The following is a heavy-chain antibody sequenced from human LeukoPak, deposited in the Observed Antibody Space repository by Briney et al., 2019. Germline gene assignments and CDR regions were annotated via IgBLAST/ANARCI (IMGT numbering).Heavy chain of an antibody. J-gene: IGHJ4*02. CDR1: GFTIYDYA. V-gene: IGHV3-43*02. Sequence: PGGYLSFYCSASGFTIYDYAMHWVPQAPGKGLEWVSLISGEVVITYYADSVKGRFTISRDNSKNSLYLQMNSLRTEDTALYYCAKDISDYGSGSYSGSDYWGQGTLVTVSS. CDR3: AKDISDYGSGSYSGSDY. D-gene: IGHD3-10*01. CDR2: ISGEVVIT.